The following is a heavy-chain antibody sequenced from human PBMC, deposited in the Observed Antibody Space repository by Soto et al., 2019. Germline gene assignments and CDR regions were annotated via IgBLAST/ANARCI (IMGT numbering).Heavy chain of an antibody. J-gene: IGHJ5*02. CDR2: IIPIFGTA. CDR3: AREGGVAASGAFDP. Sequence: QVQLVQSGAEVKKPGSSVKVSCKASGGTFSSYAISWVRQAPGQGLEWMGGIIPIFGTANYAQKFQGRVTTTADKSTSAAIMELSSVHCEDTAWCYCAREGGVAASGAFDPWGQGTLVTVSS. D-gene: IGHD2-15*01. CDR1: GGTFSSYA. V-gene: IGHV1-69*06.